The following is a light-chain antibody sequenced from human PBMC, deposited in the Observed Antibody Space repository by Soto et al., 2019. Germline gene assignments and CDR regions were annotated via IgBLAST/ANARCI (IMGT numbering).Light chain of an antibody. J-gene: IGLJ2*01. CDR1: SSGVGSYNL. Sequence: QSALTQPASVSGSPGQSITISCTGTSSGVGSYNLVSWYQHHPGKAPKLIIYEGSKRPSGVSHRFSGSKSGNTASLTISGLQAEDEADYYCCSYICTGTFYVLFGGGTKLTLL. CDR2: EGS. V-gene: IGLV2-23*03. CDR3: CSYICTGTFYVL.